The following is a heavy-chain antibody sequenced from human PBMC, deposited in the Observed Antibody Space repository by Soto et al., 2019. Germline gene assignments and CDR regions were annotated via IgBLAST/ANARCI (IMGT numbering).Heavy chain of an antibody. CDR3: TTGSVEGV. D-gene: IGHD2-15*01. Sequence: EVQLVESGGGLVKPGGSLRLSCAASDFSISNAWMKWVRQAPGKGLEWVGRVKRKIDGETTDYAAPVKGRFTISRDDSNNMLYLQMNSLKADDTAVYYCTTGSVEGVWGQGTTVPVSS. J-gene: IGHJ6*02. CDR1: DFSISNAW. V-gene: IGHV3-15*07. CDR2: VKRKIDGETT.